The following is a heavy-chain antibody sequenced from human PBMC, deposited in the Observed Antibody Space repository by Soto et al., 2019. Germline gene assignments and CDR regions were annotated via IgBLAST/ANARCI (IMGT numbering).Heavy chain of an antibody. J-gene: IGHJ4*02. V-gene: IGHV1-2*02. CDR2: INPNSGDT. CDR3: ARDYGSGSYYTGDLDY. CDR1: GYTFTGYY. Sequence: GASVKVYCKASGYTFTGYYIHWVRQAPGQGLEWMGWINPNSGDTNYAQKFQGRVTMTRDTSISTAYMELSRLRSDDTAVYYCARDYGSGSYYTGDLDYWGQGTLVTVSS. D-gene: IGHD3-10*01.